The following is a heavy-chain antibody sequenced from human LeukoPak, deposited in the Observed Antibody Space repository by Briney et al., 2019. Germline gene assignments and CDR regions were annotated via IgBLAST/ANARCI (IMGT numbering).Heavy chain of an antibody. CDR1: GFIFDDYA. CDR3: ARISRGGSYYESFDY. CDR2: ISWNSGRI. D-gene: IGHD1-26*01. J-gene: IGHJ4*02. V-gene: IGHV3-9*01. Sequence: GGSLRLSCVAPGFIFDDYAMHWVRQAPGKGLEWVSGISWNSGRIGYADSVKGRFTISRDNAKKSLYLQMNSLRAEDTALYYCARISRGGSYYESFDYWGQGTLVTVSS.